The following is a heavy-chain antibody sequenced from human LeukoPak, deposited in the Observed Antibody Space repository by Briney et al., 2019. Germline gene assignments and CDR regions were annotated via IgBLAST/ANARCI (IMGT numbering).Heavy chain of an antibody. D-gene: IGHD3-22*01. CDR2: IYYSGST. CDR3: ASSVGSSGYTDYFDY. J-gene: IGHJ4*02. Sequence: PSETLSLTCTVSGGSISSYYWSWIRQPPGKGLEWIGYIYYSGSTNYNPSLKSRVTISVDTSKNQFSLKLSSVTAADTAVYYCASSVGSSGYTDYFDYWGQGTLVTVSS. V-gene: IGHV4-59*08. CDR1: GGSISSYY.